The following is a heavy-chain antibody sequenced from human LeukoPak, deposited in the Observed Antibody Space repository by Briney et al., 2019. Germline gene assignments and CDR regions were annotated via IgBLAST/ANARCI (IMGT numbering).Heavy chain of an antibody. Sequence: SQTLSLTCAISGDSVSSNSAAWNWIRQSPSRGLEWLGRTYYRSKWYNDYAVSVKSRITINPDTSKNQFSLQLNSVTPEDTAVYYCARDGWFGGLLSPPRMDVWGQGTTVTVSS. J-gene: IGHJ6*02. CDR2: TYYRSKWYN. V-gene: IGHV6-1*01. D-gene: IGHD3-10*01. CDR1: GDSVSSNSAA. CDR3: ARDGWFGGLLSPPRMDV.